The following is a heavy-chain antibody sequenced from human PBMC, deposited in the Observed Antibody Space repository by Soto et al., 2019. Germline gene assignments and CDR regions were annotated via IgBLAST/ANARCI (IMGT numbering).Heavy chain of an antibody. J-gene: IGHJ4*02. Sequence: VQLVESGGGVVQPGRSLRLSCAASGFTFSSYGMHWVRQAPGKGLEWVAVISYDGSNKYYADSVKGRFTISRDNSKNTLYLQMNSLRAEDTAVYYCAKGRPGGGTAMVKYYFDYWGQGTLVTVSS. CDR1: GFTFSSYG. CDR2: ISYDGSNK. CDR3: AKGRPGGGTAMVKYYFDY. D-gene: IGHD5-18*01. V-gene: IGHV3-30*18.